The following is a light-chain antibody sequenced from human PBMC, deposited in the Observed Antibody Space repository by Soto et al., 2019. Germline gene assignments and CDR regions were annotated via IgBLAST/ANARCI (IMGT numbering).Light chain of an antibody. CDR2: GAS. CDR1: QSVNSN. J-gene: IGKJ2*01. CDR3: QQYNNWPFT. Sequence: EIVMTQSPATLSVSPGERAALSCRASQSVNSNFAWYQQKPGQAPRLLIYGASTRATVIPDRFSGSGSGTDFTLTISSLQSEDFAVYYCQQYNNWPFTFGQGTKLEIK. V-gene: IGKV3-15*01.